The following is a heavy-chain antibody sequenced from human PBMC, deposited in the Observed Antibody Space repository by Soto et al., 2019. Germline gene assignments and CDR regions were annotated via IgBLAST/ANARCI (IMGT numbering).Heavy chain of an antibody. D-gene: IGHD5-12*01. J-gene: IGHJ3*02. V-gene: IGHV4-39*01. Sequence: QLQVQESGPGLVKPSETLSLTCTVSGGSISSSAYFWGWIRQPPGKGLEWIGNIYYTGRTSYNPSRKCRITISIDTSKNRFTLKLSSVTAADTSVYFCARIYSGYDDAGAFDIWGQGTMVTVSS. CDR3: ARIYSGYDDAGAFDI. CDR2: IYYTGRT. CDR1: GGSISSSAYF.